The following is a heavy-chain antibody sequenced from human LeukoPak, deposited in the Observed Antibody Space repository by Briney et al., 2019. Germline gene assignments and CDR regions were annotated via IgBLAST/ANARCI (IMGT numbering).Heavy chain of an antibody. CDR1: GFTFSSYA. Sequence: PGGSLRLSCAASAASGFTFSSYAMHWVRQAPGEGLEWVAVIWYDGSNKSYGDSVKGRFTISRDNSKNTVYLQMNSLSAEDTAVYYCAKDISGGSGYSQSLQYWGQGTLVTVSS. D-gene: IGHD3-22*01. CDR2: IWYDGSNK. V-gene: IGHV3-33*06. CDR3: AKDISGGSGYSQSLQY. J-gene: IGHJ1*01.